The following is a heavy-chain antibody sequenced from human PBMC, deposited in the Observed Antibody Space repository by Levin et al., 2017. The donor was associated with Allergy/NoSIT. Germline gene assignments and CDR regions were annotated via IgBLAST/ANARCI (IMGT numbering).Heavy chain of an antibody. V-gene: IGHV4-59*13. D-gene: IGHD3-10*01. CDR2: MDYSGTT. J-gene: IGHJ4*02. CDR3: ARTRGIDSGSYPFDY. CDR1: GGSISTYY. Sequence: SQTLSLTCTVSGGSISTYYWSWIRQPPGKGLEWLGYMDYSGTTNYNPSLKSRVTISIDTSKTQFSLKLTSVTAADTAVSYFARTRGIDSGSYPFDYWVQGTRVTVSS.